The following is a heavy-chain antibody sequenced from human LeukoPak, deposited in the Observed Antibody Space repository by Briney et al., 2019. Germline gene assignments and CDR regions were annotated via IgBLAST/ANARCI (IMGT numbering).Heavy chain of an antibody. J-gene: IGHJ4*02. CDR3: AKRGGGVVLVDTTRYYFDS. V-gene: IGHV3-30*04. D-gene: IGHD2-15*01. Sequence: GRSLRLSCAASRFTFSSYAIHWVRQAPGKGLEWVAVISYDGSNKYYADSVKGRFTISRDNSKNTLYLQMNTLKVGDTAVYYCAKRGGGVVLVDTTRYYFDSWGQGTLVTVSS. CDR2: ISYDGSNK. CDR1: RFTFSSYA.